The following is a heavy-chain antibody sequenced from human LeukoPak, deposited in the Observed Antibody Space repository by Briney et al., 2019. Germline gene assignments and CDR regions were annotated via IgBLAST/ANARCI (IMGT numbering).Heavy chain of an antibody. CDR3: AKSRVGYDY. Sequence: GGSLRLSCAASGFTFSKYAMNWVRQAPGKGLEWVSLISGSTGSTYYADSVKGRFTISRDNSKNTLHLQMNSLRAEDTAVYYCAKSRVGYDYWGQGTLVTVSS. J-gene: IGHJ4*02. D-gene: IGHD1-26*01. V-gene: IGHV3-23*01. CDR1: GFTFSKYA. CDR2: ISGSTGST.